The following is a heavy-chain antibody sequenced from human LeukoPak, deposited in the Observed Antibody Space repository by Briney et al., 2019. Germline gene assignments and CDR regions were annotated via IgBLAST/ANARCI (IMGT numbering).Heavy chain of an antibody. D-gene: IGHD1-7*01. V-gene: IGHV1-2*02. Sequence: ASVKVSFKASVYTFTGYYIHWGRHAPGQGLEWVGLINPNIGNTNYAHRFQGGVTMTRNTSISTAYMELSRLRSADTAVYYCAREVDNWNSVLRGPPFDYWGQGTPVTVSS. CDR1: VYTFTGYY. J-gene: IGHJ4*02. CDR3: AREVDNWNSVLRGPPFDY. CDR2: INPNIGNT.